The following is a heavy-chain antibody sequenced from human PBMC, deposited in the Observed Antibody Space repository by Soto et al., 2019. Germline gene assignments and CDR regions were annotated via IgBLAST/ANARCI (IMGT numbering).Heavy chain of an antibody. CDR1: GGTFSSYA. Sequence: QVQLVQSGAEVKKPGSSVKVSCKASGGTFSSYAISWVRQAPGQGLEWMGGIIPIFGTANYAQKFQGRVTITADESTSTAYMELSSLRSEDTAVYYCARDNHYYGSGSYPGYYYGMDVWGQGTTVTGSS. V-gene: IGHV1-69*01. CDR3: ARDNHYYGSGSYPGYYYGMDV. J-gene: IGHJ6*02. CDR2: IIPIFGTA. D-gene: IGHD3-10*01.